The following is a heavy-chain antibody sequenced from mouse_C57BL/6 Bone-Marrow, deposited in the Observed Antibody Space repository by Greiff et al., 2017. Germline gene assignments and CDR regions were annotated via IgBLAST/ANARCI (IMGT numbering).Heavy chain of an antibody. J-gene: IGHJ4*01. D-gene: IGHD2-3*01. CDR2: IYPGSGST. V-gene: IGHV1-55*01. CDR1: GYTFTSYW. CDR3: ARGDGYYVYYAMDY. Sequence: QVQLQQPGAELVKPGASVKMSCEASGYTFTSYWITWVKQRPGQGLEWIGDIYPGSGSTNYNEKFKSKATLTVDTSSSTAYMQLSSLTSEDSAVYYCARGDGYYVYYAMDYWGQGTSVTVSS.